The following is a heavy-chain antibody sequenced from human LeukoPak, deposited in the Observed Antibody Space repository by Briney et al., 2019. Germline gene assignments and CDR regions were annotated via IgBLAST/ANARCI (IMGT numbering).Heavy chain of an antibody. J-gene: IGHJ6*02. Sequence: PGGSLRLSCAASGFTVSSNYMSWVRQAPGKGLEWVSVIYSGGSTYYADSVKGRFTISRHNSKNMLYLQMNSLRAEDTAVYYCARVFPYYGMDVWGQGTTVTVSS. CDR2: IYSGGST. CDR1: GFTVSSNY. CDR3: ARVFPYYGMDV. V-gene: IGHV3-53*04.